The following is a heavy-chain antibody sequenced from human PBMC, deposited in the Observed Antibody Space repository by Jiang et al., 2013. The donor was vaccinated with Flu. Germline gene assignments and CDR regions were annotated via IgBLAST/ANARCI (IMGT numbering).Heavy chain of an antibody. CDR1: GFSLSTSGMC. Sequence: KPTQTLTLTCTFSGFSLSTSGMCVSWIRQPPGKALEWLARIDWDDDKYYSTSLKTRLTISKDTSKNQVVLTMTNMDPVDTATYYCARISYLAAAGTGFDYWGQGTLVTVSS. J-gene: IGHJ4*02. CDR3: ARISYLAAAGTGFDY. CDR2: IDWDDDK. V-gene: IGHV2-70*11. D-gene: IGHD6-13*01.